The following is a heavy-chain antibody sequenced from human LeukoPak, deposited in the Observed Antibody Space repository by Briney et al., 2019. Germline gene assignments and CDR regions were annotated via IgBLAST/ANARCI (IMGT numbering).Heavy chain of an antibody. CDR3: AREGITMVRGVHYYYYGMDV. CDR2: INPNSGGT. Sequence: ASVKVPCKASGYTFTGYYMHWVRQAPGQGLEWMGWINPNSGGTSYAQKFQGRVTMTRDTSISTAYMELSRLRSDDTAVYYCAREGITMVRGVHYYYYGMDVWGQGTTVTVSS. CDR1: GYTFTGYY. D-gene: IGHD3-10*01. J-gene: IGHJ6*02. V-gene: IGHV1-2*02.